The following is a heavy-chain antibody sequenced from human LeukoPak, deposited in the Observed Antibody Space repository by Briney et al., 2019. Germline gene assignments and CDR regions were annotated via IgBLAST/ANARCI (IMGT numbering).Heavy chain of an antibody. D-gene: IGHD1-14*01. V-gene: IGHV4-59*01. J-gene: IGHJ1*01. CDR1: GGSISSYY. Sequence: KPSETLSLTCTVSGGSISSYYWSWIRQPPGKGLEWIGYIYYSGSTNYNPSLKSRVTISVDTSKNQFSLKLSSVTAADTAVYYCARLEPDSGGYFQHWGQGTLVTVSS. CDR3: ARLEPDSGGYFQH. CDR2: IYYSGST.